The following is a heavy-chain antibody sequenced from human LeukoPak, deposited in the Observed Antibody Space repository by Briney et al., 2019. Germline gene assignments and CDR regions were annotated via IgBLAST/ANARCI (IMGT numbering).Heavy chain of an antibody. D-gene: IGHD6-13*01. CDR3: AREIAAAGTSLAYYYYGMDV. J-gene: IGHJ6*02. V-gene: IGHV1-2*02. CDR2: INPNSGGT. Sequence: ASVKVSCKASGYTFTGYYMHWVRQAPGQGLEWMGWINPNSGGTNYAQKFQGRVTMTRDTSISTAYMELSRLRSDDTAVYYCAREIAAAGTSLAYYYYGMDVWGQGTTVTVSS. CDR1: GYTFTGYY.